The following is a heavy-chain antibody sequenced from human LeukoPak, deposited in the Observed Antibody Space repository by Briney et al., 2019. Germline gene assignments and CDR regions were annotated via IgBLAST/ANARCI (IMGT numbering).Heavy chain of an antibody. J-gene: IGHJ6*02. CDR3: ARDLKSAAAGRDYYYYGMDV. Sequence: ASVKVSCKASGYTFTSYGISWVPQAPGQGLEWMGWISAYNGNTNYAQKLQGRVTMTTDTSTSTAYMELRSLRSDDTAVYYCARDLKSAAAGRDYYYYGMDVWGQGTTVTVSS. V-gene: IGHV1-18*01. CDR2: ISAYNGNT. D-gene: IGHD6-13*01. CDR1: GYTFTSYG.